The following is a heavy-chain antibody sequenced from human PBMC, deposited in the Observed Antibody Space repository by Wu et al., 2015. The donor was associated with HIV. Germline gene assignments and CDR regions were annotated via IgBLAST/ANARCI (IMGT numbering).Heavy chain of an antibody. CDR2: ISADNINT. CDR3: ARGIAVTPMANWFDP. Sequence: QVQLVQSGAEVKKLGASVKVSCKAFGYTFTSYGVSWVRQAPGQGLEWMGWISADNINTHYAQKLQGRVTLTTDTSTSTAYMELRSLRSDDTAVYYCARGIAVTPMANWFDPWGQGTLVTVSS. V-gene: IGHV1-18*01. CDR1: GYTFTSYG. D-gene: IGHD6-19*01. J-gene: IGHJ5*02.